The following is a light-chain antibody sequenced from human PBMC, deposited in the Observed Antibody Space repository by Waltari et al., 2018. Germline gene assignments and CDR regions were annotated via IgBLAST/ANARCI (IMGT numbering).Light chain of an antibody. J-gene: IGLJ3*02. Sequence: QAVLTQPSSLSASPGASASLTCTLRSGINVGAYRIYWYQQKPGSPPQYLLRYKSDSDKQQGSGVPSRFSGSKDTSANACILLISGLQSEDEADYYCMIWYSSAWVFGGGTKLTVL. V-gene: IGLV5-45*02. CDR1: SGINVGAYR. CDR2: YKSDSDK. CDR3: MIWYSSAWV.